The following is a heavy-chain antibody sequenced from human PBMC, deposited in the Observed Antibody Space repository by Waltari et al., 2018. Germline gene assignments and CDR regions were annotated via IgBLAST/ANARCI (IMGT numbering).Heavy chain of an antibody. CDR2: INHSGST. V-gene: IGHV4-34*01. CDR1: GGSFSGYY. CDR3: ARGPPLLRYFDWLLPYYFDY. J-gene: IGHJ4*02. D-gene: IGHD3-9*01. Sequence: QVQLQQWGAGLLKPSETLSLTCAVYGGSFSGYYWSWIRQPPGKGLEWIGEINHSGSTNYNPSLKSRVTRSVDTSKNQFSLKLSSVTAADTAVYYCARGPPLLRYFDWLLPYYFDYWGQGTLVTVSS.